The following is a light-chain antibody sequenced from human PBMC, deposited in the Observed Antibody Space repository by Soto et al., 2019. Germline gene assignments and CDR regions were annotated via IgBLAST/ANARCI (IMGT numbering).Light chain of an antibody. CDR1: RSVSSN. V-gene: IGKV3-15*01. Sequence: EIVMTQSPATLSVSPGERATLSCRASRSVSSNLAWHQQKPGQAPRLLISGASTRATGIPARFSGSGSGTEFTLTISSLQSEDFAVYYCQQYNNWPPYTFGQGTKLEIK. CDR2: GAS. CDR3: QQYNNWPPYT. J-gene: IGKJ2*01.